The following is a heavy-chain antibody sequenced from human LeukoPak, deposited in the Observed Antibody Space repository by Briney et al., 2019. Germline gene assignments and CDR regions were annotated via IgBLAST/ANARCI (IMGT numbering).Heavy chain of an antibody. CDR3: ARVRVYYDSSGYPPYYFDY. CDR2: IYYSGST. J-gene: IGHJ4*02. Sequence: SETLSLTCTVSGGSISSYYWSWIRQPPGKGLEWIGYIYYSGSTNYNPSLKRRVTISVDTSKNQFSLKLSSVTAADTAVYYCARVRVYYDSSGYPPYYFDYWGQGTLVTVSS. D-gene: IGHD3-22*01. CDR1: GGSISSYY. V-gene: IGHV4-59*01.